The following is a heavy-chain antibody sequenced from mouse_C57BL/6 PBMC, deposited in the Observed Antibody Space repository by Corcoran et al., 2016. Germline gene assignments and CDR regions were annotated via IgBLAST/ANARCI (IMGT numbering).Heavy chain of an antibody. CDR3: ARRGGSSRFAY. J-gene: IGHJ3*01. Sequence: QIQLVQSGPELKETGETVKISCKASGYTFTTYGMSWVKQAPGKGLKWMGWINTYSGVPTYADDFKGRFAFSLETSASNASLQINNLKNEDTATYCWARRGGSSRFAYWGQGTLVTVSA. V-gene: IGHV9-3*01. CDR2: INTYSGVP. CDR1: GYTFTTYG. D-gene: IGHD1-1*01.